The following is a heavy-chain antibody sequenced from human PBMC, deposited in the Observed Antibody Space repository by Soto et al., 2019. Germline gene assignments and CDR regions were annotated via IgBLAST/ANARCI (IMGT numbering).Heavy chain of an antibody. Sequence: QVQLVESGGGVVQPGTSLRLSCVVSGLTFRDSGMHWVRQAPGKGLEWVAVISFDGSERHYRDSVKGRCSISRDNSWNTLYLQKNSLRGVDAAVYYCGNGKGGVRRGYCVCVW. CDR1: GLTFRDSG. J-gene: IGHJ6*01. D-gene: IGHD2-21*02. V-gene: IGHV3-30*18. CDR3: GNGKGGVRRGYCVCV. CDR2: ISFDGSER.